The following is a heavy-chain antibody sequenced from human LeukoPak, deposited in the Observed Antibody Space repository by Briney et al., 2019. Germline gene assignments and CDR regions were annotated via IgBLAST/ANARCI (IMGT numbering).Heavy chain of an antibody. CDR2: IGAFGDST. V-gene: IGHV3-23*01. D-gene: IGHD1-1*01. CDR3: AKDKTVGGAGTTMADY. J-gene: IGHJ4*02. CDR1: GFNFRSYV. Sequence: PGGSLRLSCAASGFNFRSYVMTWVRQAPGRGLEWVSAIGAFGDSTYYADSVKGRFTISRDNSKDTLYLQMSSLTVEDTAVYYCAKDKTVGGAGTTMADYWGQGTLVTVSS.